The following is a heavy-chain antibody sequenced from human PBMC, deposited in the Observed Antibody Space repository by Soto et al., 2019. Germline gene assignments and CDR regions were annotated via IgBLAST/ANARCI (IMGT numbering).Heavy chain of an antibody. CDR1: GYSFTSYW. CDR2: IDPSDSYT. CDR3: AIPRGDFWSGYSDYYYGMDV. V-gene: IGHV5-10-1*03. D-gene: IGHD3-3*01. Sequence: EVQLVQSGAEVKKPGESLRISCKGSGYSFTSYWISWVRQMPGKGLEWMGRIDPSDSYTNYSPSFQCHFTISADKSISTAYLQWSSLNASDTAMYYCAIPRGDFWSGYSDYYYGMDVWGQGTTVTVSS. J-gene: IGHJ6*02.